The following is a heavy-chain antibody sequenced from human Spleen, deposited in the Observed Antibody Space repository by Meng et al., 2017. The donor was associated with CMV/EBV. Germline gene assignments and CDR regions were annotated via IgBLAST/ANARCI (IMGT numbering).Heavy chain of an antibody. CDR3: AKDHSKGFGELRLDP. CDR1: GFTFRNCA. Sequence: GESLKISCATSGFTFRNCAMSWVRQAPGKGLEWVSSISGSGSNTYYTDSVKGRFTISRDNSKNMLYLQMNSLRAEDTAVYYCAKDHSKGFGELRLDPWGQGTLVTVSS. CDR2: ISGSGSNT. J-gene: IGHJ5*02. D-gene: IGHD3-10*01. V-gene: IGHV3-23*01.